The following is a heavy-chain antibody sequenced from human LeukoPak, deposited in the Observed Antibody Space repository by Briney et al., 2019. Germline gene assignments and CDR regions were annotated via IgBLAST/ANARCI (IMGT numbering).Heavy chain of an antibody. Sequence: GGSLRLSCAASGFTFNSYAMSWVRQAPGKGLEWVSAISGSGGSTYYADSVKGRFTISRDNSKNTLYLQMNSLRAEDTAVYYSVKVVGSGWYHFAYWGQGTLVTVSS. CDR1: GFTFNSYA. CDR3: VKVVGSGWYHFAY. CDR2: ISGSGGST. D-gene: IGHD6-19*01. V-gene: IGHV3-23*01. J-gene: IGHJ4*02.